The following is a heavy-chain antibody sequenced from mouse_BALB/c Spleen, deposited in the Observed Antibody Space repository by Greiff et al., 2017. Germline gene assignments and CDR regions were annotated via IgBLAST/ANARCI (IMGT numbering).Heavy chain of an antibody. CDR1: GFTFSSYA. Sequence: EVKLVESGGGLVKPGGSLKLSCAASGFTFSSYAMSWVRQSPEKRLEWVAEISSGGSYTYYPDTVTGRFTISRDNAKNTLYLEMSRLRSEDAAMYYCAEEGGYFAYWGQGTLVTVSA. J-gene: IGHJ3*01. V-gene: IGHV5-9-4*01. D-gene: IGHD2-2*01. CDR3: AEEGGYFAY. CDR2: ISSGGSYT.